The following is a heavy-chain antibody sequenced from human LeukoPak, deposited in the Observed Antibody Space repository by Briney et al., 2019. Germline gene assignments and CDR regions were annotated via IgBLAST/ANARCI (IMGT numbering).Heavy chain of an antibody. J-gene: IGHJ3*02. V-gene: IGHV4-39*01. CDR3: ARHDPVVPAAPDAFDI. D-gene: IGHD2-2*01. CDR1: GGSISTYY. Sequence: PSETLSLTCTVSGGSISTYYWNWIRQPPGKGLEWIGSIYYSGSTYYNPSLKSRVTISVDTSKNQFSLKLSSVTAADTAVYYCARHDPVVPAAPDAFDIWGRGTMVTVSS. CDR2: IYYSGST.